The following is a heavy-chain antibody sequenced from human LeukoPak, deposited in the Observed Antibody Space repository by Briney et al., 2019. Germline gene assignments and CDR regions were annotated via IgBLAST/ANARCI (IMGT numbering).Heavy chain of an antibody. Sequence: GGSLRLSCAASGFTFSSYWMRWVRQAPGKGLVWVSRINTDGSGTNYADSVKGRFTISRDNAKNTLYLQMNSLRAEDTAVYYCAKWGGEQQLVRLYYYYYGMDVWGQGTTVTVSS. CDR1: GFTFSSYW. CDR2: INTDGSGT. D-gene: IGHD6-13*01. CDR3: AKWGGEQQLVRLYYYYYGMDV. V-gene: IGHV3-74*01. J-gene: IGHJ6*02.